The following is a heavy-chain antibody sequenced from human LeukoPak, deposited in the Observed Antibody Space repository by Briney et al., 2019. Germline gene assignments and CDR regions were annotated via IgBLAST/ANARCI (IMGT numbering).Heavy chain of an antibody. V-gene: IGHV5-51*01. CDR1: GYSFTSYW. CDR3: ARQRKTYYYGSGSYTSNWFDP. Sequence: GESLKISCKASGYSFTSYWIGWARQMPGKGLEWMGIIYPGDSDTRYSPSFQGQVTISADKSISTAYLQWSSLKASDTAMYYCARQRKTYYYGSGSYTSNWFDPWGQGTLVTVSS. J-gene: IGHJ5*02. D-gene: IGHD3-10*01. CDR2: IYPGDSDT.